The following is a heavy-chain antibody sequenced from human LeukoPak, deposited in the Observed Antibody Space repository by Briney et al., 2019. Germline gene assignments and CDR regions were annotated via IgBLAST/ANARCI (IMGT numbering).Heavy chain of an antibody. CDR2: ISSSGGNK. D-gene: IGHD6-19*01. CDR3: ARGLAVAGFDS. V-gene: IGHV3-48*03. Sequence: GGSLRLSCAASGFTFSSYGMNWVRQAPGKGLGWVSYISSSGGNKEYADSVKGRFTISRDNAKNSLHLQMNSLRAEDTAIYYCARGLAVAGFDSWGQGTLVTVSS. J-gene: IGHJ4*02. CDR1: GFTFSSYG.